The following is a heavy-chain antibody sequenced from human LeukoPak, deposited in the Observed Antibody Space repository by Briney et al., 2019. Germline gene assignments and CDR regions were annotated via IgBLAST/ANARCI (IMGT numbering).Heavy chain of an antibody. CDR1: GGSIGSSSYY. CDR2: IYYSGST. J-gene: IGHJ4*02. CDR3: ASIVEMATFGDY. Sequence: ASETLSLTCTVSGGSIGSSSYYWGWIRQPPGKGLNWIGSIYYSGSTYYNPSLKSRVTISVDTSKNQFSLKLSSVTAADTAVYYCASIVEMATFGDYWGQGTLVTVSS. D-gene: IGHD5-24*01. V-gene: IGHV4-39*07.